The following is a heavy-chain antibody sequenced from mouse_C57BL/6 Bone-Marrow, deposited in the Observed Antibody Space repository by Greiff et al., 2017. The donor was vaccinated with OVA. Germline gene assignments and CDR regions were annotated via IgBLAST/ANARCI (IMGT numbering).Heavy chain of an antibody. CDR2: IYPRSGNT. V-gene: IGHV1-81*01. CDR3: AREEENWAMDY. CDR1: GYTFTSYG. D-gene: IGHD4-1*01. Sequence: QVQLQQSGAELARPGASVKLSCKASGYTFTSYGISWVKQRTGQGLEWIGEIYPRSGNTHYNEKFKGKATLTADKSSSTAYMELRSLTSEDSAVYFCAREEENWAMDYWGQGTSVTVSS. J-gene: IGHJ4*01.